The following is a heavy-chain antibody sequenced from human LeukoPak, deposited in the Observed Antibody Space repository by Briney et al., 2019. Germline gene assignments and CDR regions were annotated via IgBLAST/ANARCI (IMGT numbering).Heavy chain of an antibody. CDR1: GVSVSDGRYY. CDR2: KYYGGSA. Sequence: SQTLSLTCNVSGVSVSDGRYYWTWIRQHPGKGLEWIGYKYYGGSAKYNPSLKSRLTISIDTSKNQFSLQLSSVTAADTATYYCATPYCSSISCLDVFNMWGQGTRVTVSS. CDR3: ATPYCSSISCLDVFNM. D-gene: IGHD2-2*01. J-gene: IGHJ3*02. V-gene: IGHV4-31*03.